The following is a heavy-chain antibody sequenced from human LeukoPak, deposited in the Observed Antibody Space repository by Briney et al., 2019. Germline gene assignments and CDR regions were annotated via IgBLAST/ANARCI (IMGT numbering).Heavy chain of an antibody. CDR1: GFTFSSYA. V-gene: IGHV3-30-3*01. CDR3: AGAIVVVPAASLDY. CDR2: ISYDGSNK. D-gene: IGHD2-2*01. Sequence: PGRSLRLSCAASGFTFSSYAMHWVRQAPGKGLEWVAVISYDGSNKYCADSVKGRFTISRDNSKNTLYLQMNSLRAEDTAVYYCAGAIVVVPAASLDYWGQGTLVTVSS. J-gene: IGHJ4*02.